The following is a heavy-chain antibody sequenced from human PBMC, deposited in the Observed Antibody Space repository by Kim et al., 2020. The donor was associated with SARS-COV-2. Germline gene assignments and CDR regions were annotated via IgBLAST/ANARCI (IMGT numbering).Heavy chain of an antibody. J-gene: IGHJ6*02. Sequence: GGSLRLSCAASGFTFSSYAMSWVRQAPGKGLEWVSVIYSGGSSTYYADSVKGRFTISRDNSKNTLYLQMNSLRAEDTAVYYCAKVQRTTIFYYYYGMDVWGQGTTVTVSS. CDR1: GFTFSSYA. D-gene: IGHD3-3*01. V-gene: IGHV3-23*03. CDR2: IYSGGSST. CDR3: AKVQRTTIFYYYYGMDV.